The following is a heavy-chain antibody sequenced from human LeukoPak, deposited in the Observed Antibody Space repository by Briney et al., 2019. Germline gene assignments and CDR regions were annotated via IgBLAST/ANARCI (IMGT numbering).Heavy chain of an antibody. CDR1: GGSISSYY. J-gene: IGHJ5*02. CDR3: ARGYCSGGSCLENRFDP. D-gene: IGHD2-15*01. Sequence: PSETLSPTCTVSGGSISSYYWSWIRQPPGKGPEWIGYIYYSGSTNYNPSLKSRVTISVDTSKNQFSLKLSSVTAADTAVYYCARGYCSGGSCLENRFDPWGQGTLVTVSS. CDR2: IYYSGST. V-gene: IGHV4-59*01.